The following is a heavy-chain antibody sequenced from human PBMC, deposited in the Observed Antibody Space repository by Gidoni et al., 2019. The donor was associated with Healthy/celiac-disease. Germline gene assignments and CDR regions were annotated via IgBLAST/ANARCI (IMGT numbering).Heavy chain of an antibody. J-gene: IGHJ3*02. CDR2: IYTSGST. D-gene: IGHD6-13*01. CDR3: AASSVMQYSSSWYDAFDI. V-gene: IGHV4-4*07. Sequence: QVQLQESGPGLVKPSETLSLTCPVSGGSISSYYWSWIRQPAGKGLEWIGRIYTSGSTNYNPSLKSRVTMSVDTSKNQFSLKLSSVTAADTAVYYCAASSVMQYSSSWYDAFDIWGQGTMVTVSS. CDR1: GGSISSYY.